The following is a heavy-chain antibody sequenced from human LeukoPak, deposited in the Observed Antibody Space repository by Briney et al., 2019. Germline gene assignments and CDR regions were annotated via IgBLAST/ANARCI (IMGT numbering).Heavy chain of an antibody. J-gene: IGHJ6*04. Sequence: GGSLRLSCAASGFTFSNAWMSWVRQAPGKGLEWVGRIKSKTDGGTTDYAAPVKGRFTISRDDSKNTLYLQMNSPKTEDTAVYYCTGAYCSGGSCYSGYYYGMDVWGKGTTVTVSS. V-gene: IGHV3-15*01. CDR1: GFTFSNAW. D-gene: IGHD2-15*01. CDR2: IKSKTDGGTT. CDR3: TGAYCSGGSCYSGYYYGMDV.